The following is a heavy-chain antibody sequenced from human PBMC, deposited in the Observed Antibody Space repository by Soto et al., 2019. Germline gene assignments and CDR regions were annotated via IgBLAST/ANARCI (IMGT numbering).Heavy chain of an antibody. V-gene: IGHV4-59*01. J-gene: IGHJ5*02. D-gene: IGHD3-22*01. Sequence: KPSETLSLTCTVSGGSISSYYWSWIRQPPGKGLEWIGYIYYSGSTNYNPSLKSRVTISVDTSKNQFSLKLSSVTAADTAVYYCAREMTQLYYYDSSGYNWFDPWGQGTLVTVSS. CDR3: AREMTQLYYYDSSGYNWFDP. CDR1: GGSISSYY. CDR2: IYYSGST.